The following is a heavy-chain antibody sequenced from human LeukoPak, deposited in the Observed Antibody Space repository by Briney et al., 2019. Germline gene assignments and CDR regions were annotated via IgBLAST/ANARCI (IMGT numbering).Heavy chain of an antibody. CDR1: GFTFNSYS. D-gene: IGHD3-10*01. CDR2: ISSSSSSI. J-gene: IGHJ4*02. CDR3: ASILRSSSGYYFGY. V-gene: IGHV3-48*02. Sequence: GGSLRLSCAASGFTFNSYSMTWVRQAPGKGLEWVAYISSSSSSIYYADSVRGRFTISRDNAKNSLYLQMNSLRDEDTAVYYCASILRSSSGYYFGYWGQGTLVTVSS.